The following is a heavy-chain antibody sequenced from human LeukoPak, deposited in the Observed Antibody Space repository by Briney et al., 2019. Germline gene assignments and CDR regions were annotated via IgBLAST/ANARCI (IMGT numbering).Heavy chain of an antibody. CDR2: ISAYNGNT. Sequence: ASVKVSCKASGYTFTSYGISWVRQAPGQGLEWMGWISAYNGNTNYAQKLQGRVTMTRDTSISTAYMELSRLRSDDTAVYYCARDPRIAAAGHVPNYYYYYMDVWGKGTTVTVSS. J-gene: IGHJ6*03. D-gene: IGHD6-13*01. V-gene: IGHV1-18*01. CDR1: GYTFTSYG. CDR3: ARDPRIAAAGHVPNYYYYYMDV.